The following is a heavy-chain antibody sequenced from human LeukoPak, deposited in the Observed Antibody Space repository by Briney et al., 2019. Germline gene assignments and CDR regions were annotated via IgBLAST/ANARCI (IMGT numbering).Heavy chain of an antibody. CDR2: ISSTSSTI. CDR1: AFTFGTYT. D-gene: IGHD3-10*01. Sequence: SGGSLRLSCAASAFTFGTYTMNWVRQAPGKGLEWLSYISSTSSTIYYADSVEGRFTISRDNAQNSLYLRMDSLRAEDSAVYYCARGRYGSGNDYWGQGTLVTVSS. CDR3: ARGRYGSGNDY. V-gene: IGHV3-48*04. J-gene: IGHJ4*02.